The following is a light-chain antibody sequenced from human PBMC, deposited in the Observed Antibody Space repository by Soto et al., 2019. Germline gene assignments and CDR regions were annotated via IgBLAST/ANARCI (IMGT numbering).Light chain of an antibody. V-gene: IGLV2-14*01. CDR3: SSYTSNSRDEV. J-gene: IGLJ1*01. Sequence: QSALTQPASVSGSPGQSITISCTGSSSDVGGYTYVSWYQQHPGKAPKLMIYEVSNRLSGVSRRFSGSKSGNTASLTISGLQAEDEADYYCSSYTSNSRDEVFGTGTKLTVL. CDR2: EVS. CDR1: SSDVGGYTY.